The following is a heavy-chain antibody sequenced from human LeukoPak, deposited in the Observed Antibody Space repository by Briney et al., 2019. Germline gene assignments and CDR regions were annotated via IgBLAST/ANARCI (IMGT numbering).Heavy chain of an antibody. CDR2: ISGIGGST. V-gene: IGHV3-23*01. Sequence: GGSLRLSCAASGFTFSSYAMTWVRQAPGKGLEWVSTISGIGGSTYYADSVKGRFTISRDNSKNTLYLQMNSWGAEDTAIYYCAKREFRSTSNCLYFDYWGQGTLVTVSS. D-gene: IGHD2-2*01. J-gene: IGHJ4*02. CDR1: GFTFSSYA. CDR3: AKREFRSTSNCLYFDY.